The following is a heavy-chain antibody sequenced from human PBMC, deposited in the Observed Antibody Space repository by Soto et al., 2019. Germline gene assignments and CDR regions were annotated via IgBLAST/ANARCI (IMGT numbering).Heavy chain of an antibody. Sequence: GGSLRLSCAASGLRFWRLGIHWARQAPGKGLEWVAVISYDGSNRFYADSVKGRFTISRDNSKNTLYLQMNSLRPEDTAVYYCAKDLYGSETYTYYCGMDVWGQGTTVTVSS. D-gene: IGHD3-10*01. CDR2: ISYDGSNR. CDR3: AKDLYGSETYTYYCGMDV. J-gene: IGHJ6*02. V-gene: IGHV3-30*18. CDR1: GLRFWRLG.